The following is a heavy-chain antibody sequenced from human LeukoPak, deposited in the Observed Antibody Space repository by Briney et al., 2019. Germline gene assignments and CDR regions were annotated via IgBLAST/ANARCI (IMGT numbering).Heavy chain of an antibody. V-gene: IGHV3-23*01. CDR1: GLTFSSYA. D-gene: IGHD2-15*01. CDR3: AKDPYCSGGSCYSTPPYFQH. CDR2: ISGSGGST. Sequence: GGSLRLSCAASGLTFSSYAMSWVRQAPGKGLEWVSAISGSGGSTYYADSVKGRFTISRDNSKNTLYLQMNSLRAEDTAVYYCAKDPYCSGGSCYSTPPYFQHWGQGTLVTVSS. J-gene: IGHJ1*01.